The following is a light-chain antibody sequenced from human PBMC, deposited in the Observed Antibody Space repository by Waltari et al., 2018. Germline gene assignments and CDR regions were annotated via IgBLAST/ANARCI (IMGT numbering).Light chain of an antibody. CDR2: DAS. CDR3: LQFGSSPWT. J-gene: IGKJ1*01. Sequence: EIVLTQSPGTLSLSPGERATLSCRASQSVTNNYLALYQQKLGQAPRLLIRDASSRATGIPDRFSGSGSGTDFTLTISRLEPEDFAVYFCLQFGSSPWTFGQGTRVEI. CDR1: QSVTNNY. V-gene: IGKV3-20*01.